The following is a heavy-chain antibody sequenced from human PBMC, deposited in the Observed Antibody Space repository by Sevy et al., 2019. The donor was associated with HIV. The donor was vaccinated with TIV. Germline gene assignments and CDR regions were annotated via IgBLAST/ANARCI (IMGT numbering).Heavy chain of an antibody. V-gene: IGHV3-30*18. CDR1: GFSFSRYG. D-gene: IGHD6-13*01. CDR2: ISNDGSDK. J-gene: IGHJ6*02. CDR3: ANSRGRYEASSLLYYYYLMDV. Sequence: GGSLRLSCAAAGFSFSRYGTHWARQAPGKGLEWVAVISNDGSDKEYADSVKGRFIVSRDNSKDTVYLQMNSLRPDDTAVYYCANSRGRYEASSLLYYYYLMDVWGQGTTVTVSS.